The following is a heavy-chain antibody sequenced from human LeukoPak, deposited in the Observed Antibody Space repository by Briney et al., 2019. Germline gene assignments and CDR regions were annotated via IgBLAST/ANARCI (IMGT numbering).Heavy chain of an antibody. J-gene: IGHJ6*03. Sequence: GGSLRLSCAASGFMFRGYWMHWVRQGPEKGVELVSRIYYDGNGIIYADSVKGRFTTSRDNAKNTLYLQMSSLRVEDTAVYYCATGGGWEPSSGVVTHIDVWGKGTTVTVSS. V-gene: IGHV3-74*01. CDR2: IYYDGNGI. D-gene: IGHD3-3*01. CDR3: ATGGGWEPSSGVVTHIDV. CDR1: GFMFRGYW.